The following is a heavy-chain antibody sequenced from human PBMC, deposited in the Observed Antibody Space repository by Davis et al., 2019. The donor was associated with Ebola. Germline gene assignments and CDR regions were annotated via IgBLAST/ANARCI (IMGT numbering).Heavy chain of an antibody. Sequence: PSETLSLTCTVSGGSISSHYWSWIRQPPGKGLEWIGYIYYSGSTNYNPSLKSRVTISVDTSKNQFSLKLSSVTAADTAVYYCAREGFYYDSSGYHRGAFDSWGQGTMVTVSS. D-gene: IGHD3-22*01. V-gene: IGHV4-59*11. CDR3: AREGFYYDSSGYHRGAFDS. CDR2: IYYSGST. J-gene: IGHJ3*02. CDR1: GGSISSHY.